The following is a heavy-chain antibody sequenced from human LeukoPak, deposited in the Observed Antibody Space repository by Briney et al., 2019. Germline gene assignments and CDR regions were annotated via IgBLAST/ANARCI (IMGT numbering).Heavy chain of an antibody. J-gene: IGHJ5*02. Sequence: ASVKVSCKASGYTFTSYDINWVRQATGQGLEWMGWMNPNSGNTGYAQKFQGRVTMTRNTSISTAYMELSSLRSEDTAVYYCARDRADYDFWSGYRETNWFDPWGQGTLVTVSS. V-gene: IGHV1-8*01. CDR1: GYTFTSYD. D-gene: IGHD3-3*01. CDR3: ARDRADYDFWSGYRETNWFDP. CDR2: MNPNSGNT.